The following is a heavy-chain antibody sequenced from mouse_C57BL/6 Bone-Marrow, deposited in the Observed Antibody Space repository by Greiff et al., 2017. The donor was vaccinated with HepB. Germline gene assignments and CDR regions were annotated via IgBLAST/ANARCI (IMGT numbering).Heavy chain of an antibody. CDR1: GFTFSDYG. D-gene: IGHD1-1*01. Sequence: EVKLMESGGGLVKPGGSLKLSCAASGFTFSDYGMHWVRQAPEKGLEWVAYISSGSSTIYYADTVKGRFTISRDNAKNTLFLPMTSLRSEYTAMYYCARGYYGAMDYWGQGTSVTVSS. V-gene: IGHV5-17*01. CDR3: ARGYYGAMDY. CDR2: ISSGSSTI. J-gene: IGHJ4*01.